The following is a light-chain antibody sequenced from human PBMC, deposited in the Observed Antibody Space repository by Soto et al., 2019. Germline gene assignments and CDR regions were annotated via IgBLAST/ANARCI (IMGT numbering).Light chain of an antibody. V-gene: IGKV1-16*02. CDR2: AAS. Sequence: DIQMTQSPSSLSASLGDTVTISCRASQDITIYLAWFHQRPGKAPRSLIYAASRLQSWVPSKFSVSGSGTEFSLTITSLQPEDFGTYYCQQYSSYPITFGQGTRLEI. J-gene: IGKJ5*01. CDR1: QDITIY. CDR3: QQYSSYPIT.